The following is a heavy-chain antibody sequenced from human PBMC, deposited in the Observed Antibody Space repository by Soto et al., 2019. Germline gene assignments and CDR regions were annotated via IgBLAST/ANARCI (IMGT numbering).Heavy chain of an antibody. CDR2: ISSNENST. CDR3: VRGGGGGLFDP. CDR1: GFTFSRYP. J-gene: IGHJ5*02. D-gene: IGHD2-15*01. Sequence: GGSLRLSCAASGFTFSRYPMHWVRQAPGKGLEYVSAISSNENSTFYADSVRGRFTLSRDNFKNTLYLQMMSLTAEDTAIYYYVRGGGGGLFDPWGQGTRVTVSS. V-gene: IGHV3-64*04.